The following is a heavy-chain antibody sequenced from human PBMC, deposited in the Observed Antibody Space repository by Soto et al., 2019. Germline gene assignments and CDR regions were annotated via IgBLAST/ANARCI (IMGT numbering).Heavy chain of an antibody. CDR3: AKDRSQSSSSYFDFDV. D-gene: IGHD2-2*01. CDR2: IANSGGGT. CDR1: GFTFTSYA. Sequence: GGSLRLSCAASGFTFTSYAMGWVRQPPGQGLEWLSSIANSGGGTYYADSVKGRFTISRDNSMNTLYLQMSSLRAEDTAVYYCAKDRSQSSSSYFDFDVWGLGTLVTVSS. V-gene: IGHV3-23*01. J-gene: IGHJ4*02.